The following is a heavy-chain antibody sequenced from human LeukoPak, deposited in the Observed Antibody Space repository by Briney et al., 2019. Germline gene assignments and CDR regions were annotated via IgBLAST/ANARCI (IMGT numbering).Heavy chain of an antibody. CDR3: ARGLTIAAAGEGNWFDP. V-gene: IGHV1-69*13. CDR1: GGTFSSYA. Sequence: SVKVSCKASGGTFSSYAISWVRQAPGQGLEWMGGIIPIFGTANYAQKFQGRVTITADESTSTAYMELSSLRSEDTAAYYCARGLTIAAAGEGNWFDPWGQGTLVTVSS. CDR2: IIPIFGTA. D-gene: IGHD6-13*01. J-gene: IGHJ5*02.